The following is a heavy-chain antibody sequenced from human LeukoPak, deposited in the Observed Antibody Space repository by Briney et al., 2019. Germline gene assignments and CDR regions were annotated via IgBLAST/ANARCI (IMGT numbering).Heavy chain of an antibody. J-gene: IGHJ4*02. V-gene: IGHV4-30-2*01. CDR1: GGSISSGGYS. CDR2: IYHSGST. D-gene: IGHD3-10*01. CDR3: ARGGVCPQCDYFDY. Sequence: SQTLSLTCAVSGGSISSGGYSWSWIRQPPGKGLEWIGYIYHSGSTYYNPSLKSRVTISVDRSKNQFSLKLSPVTAADTAVYYCARGGVCPQCDYFDYWGQGTLVTVSS.